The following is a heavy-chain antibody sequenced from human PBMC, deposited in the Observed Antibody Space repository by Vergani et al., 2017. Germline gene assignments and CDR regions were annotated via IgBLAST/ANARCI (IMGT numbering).Heavy chain of an antibody. Sequence: EVQLLESGGGLVQPGGSLRLSCAASGFTFSSYAMSWVRQAPGKGLEWVSAISGSGGSIYYADSVKGRFTISRDNSKNTLYLQMNSLRAEDTAVYYCAKGKYQLFNVGAFDYWGQGTLVTVSS. CDR1: GFTFSSYA. CDR3: AKGKYQLFNVGAFDY. D-gene: IGHD2-2*01. V-gene: IGHV3-23*01. CDR2: ISGSGGSI. J-gene: IGHJ4*02.